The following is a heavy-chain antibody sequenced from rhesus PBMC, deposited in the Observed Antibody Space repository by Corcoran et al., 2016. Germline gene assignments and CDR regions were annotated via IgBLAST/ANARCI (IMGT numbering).Heavy chain of an antibody. CDR1: GGSISDDYY. J-gene: IGHJ4*01. CDR3: ARDLGGFDY. Sequence: QVQLQESGPGLVKPSETLSLTCAVSGGSISDDYYWSWIRQPPGKGLGWIGYIYGSGGGTNYNPSLKNRVTISIDTSKTPFSLKLSSVTAADTAVYYCARDLGGFDYWGQGVLVTVSS. CDR2: IYGSGGGT. D-gene: IGHD3-34*01. V-gene: IGHV4-106*01.